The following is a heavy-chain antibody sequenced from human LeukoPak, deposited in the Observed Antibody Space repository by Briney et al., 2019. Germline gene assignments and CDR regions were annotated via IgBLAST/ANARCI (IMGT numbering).Heavy chain of an antibody. CDR1: GFTFGDYA. CDR2: IRSKAYGGTT. Sequence: GGSLRLSCTASGFTFGDYAMSWFRQAPGKGLEWVGFIRSKAYGGTTEYAASVKGRFTISRDDSKSIAYLQMNSPKTEDTAVYYCTPYYDSSGYHDAFDIWGQGTMVTVSS. V-gene: IGHV3-49*03. D-gene: IGHD3-22*01. CDR3: TPYYDSSGYHDAFDI. J-gene: IGHJ3*02.